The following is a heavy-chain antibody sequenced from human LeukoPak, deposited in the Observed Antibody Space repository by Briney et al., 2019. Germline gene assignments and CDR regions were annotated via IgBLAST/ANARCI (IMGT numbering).Heavy chain of an antibody. CDR2: ISSSSSYI. CDR1: GFTFSSYS. Sequence: GGSLRLSCAASGFTFSSYSMNWVRQAPGKGLEWVSSISSSSSYIYYADSVKGRFTISRDNAKNSLYLQMNSLRAEDTAVYYCASDLEYGSSSGLDYWGQGTLVTVSS. CDR3: ASDLEYGSSSGLDY. J-gene: IGHJ4*02. V-gene: IGHV3-21*01. D-gene: IGHD6-6*01.